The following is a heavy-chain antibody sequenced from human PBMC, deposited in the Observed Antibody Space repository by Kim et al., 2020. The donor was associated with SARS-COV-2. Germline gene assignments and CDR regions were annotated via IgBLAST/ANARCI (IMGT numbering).Heavy chain of an antibody. Sequence: SETLSLTCAVSGGSISSSNWWSWVRQPPGKGLEWIGEIYHSGSTNYNPSLKSRVTISVDKSKNQFSLKLSSVTAADTAVYYCARDRGYSGYDLGWFDPWGQGTLVTVSS. CDR3: ARDRGYSGYDLGWFDP. CDR2: IYHSGST. CDR1: GGSISSSNW. D-gene: IGHD5-12*01. J-gene: IGHJ5*02. V-gene: IGHV4-4*02.